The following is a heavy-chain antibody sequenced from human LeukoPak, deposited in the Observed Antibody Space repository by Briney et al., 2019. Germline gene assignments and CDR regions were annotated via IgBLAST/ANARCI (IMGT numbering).Heavy chain of an antibody. CDR3: ARDVGDGDQRAFDAFDI. J-gene: IGHJ3*02. CDR2: IYSGGST. D-gene: IGHD4-17*01. Sequence: GGSLRLSCAASGFTVSSNYMSWVRQAPGKGLEWVSVIYSGGSTYYADSVKGRFTISRDNSKNTLYLQMNSLRAEDTAVYYCARDVGDGDQRAFDAFDIWGQGTMVTVSS. CDR1: GFTVSSNY. V-gene: IGHV3-53*05.